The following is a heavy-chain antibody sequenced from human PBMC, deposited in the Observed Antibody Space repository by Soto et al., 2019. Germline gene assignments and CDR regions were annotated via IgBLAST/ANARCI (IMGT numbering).Heavy chain of an antibody. D-gene: IGHD3-3*01. CDR1: GYPVTAYY. V-gene: IGHV1-2*02. CDR2: INPATGAA. J-gene: IGHJ3*02. CDR3: ARGGGVGVAGSAAFEM. Sequence: QLHLVQSGAVVKKPGASVTVSCSASGYPVTAYYMHWVRQAPGRGLEWMGGINPATGAAKYTQTFQGRVTMPRDTSTSKVFMELSGLTSEDTTVFYCARGGGVGVAGSAAFEMWGQGTLVTVSS.